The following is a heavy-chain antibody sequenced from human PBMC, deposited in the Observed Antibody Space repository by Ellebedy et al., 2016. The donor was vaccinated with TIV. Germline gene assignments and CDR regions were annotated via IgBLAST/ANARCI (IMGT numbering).Heavy chain of an antibody. CDR3: ARLGRFGESMPPYYYFPMDV. CDR2: IIATVGSA. Sequence: ASVKVSCKASGGTFTNHAISWVRLAPGQGPEWMGGIIATVGSADYAQSFQGRLTITADESTSIAHMELSSLRSKDTAVYYCARLGRFGESMPPYYYFPMDVWGQGTTVTVSS. J-gene: IGHJ6*02. V-gene: IGHV1-69*13. CDR1: GGTFTNHA. D-gene: IGHD3-10*01.